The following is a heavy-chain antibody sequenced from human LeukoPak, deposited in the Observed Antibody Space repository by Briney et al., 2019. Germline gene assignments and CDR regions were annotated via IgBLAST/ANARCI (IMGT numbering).Heavy chain of an antibody. CDR3: ARGGYSGYDALFDY. CDR1: GFTVSSNY. CDR2: IYSGGST. J-gene: IGHJ4*02. Sequence: GGSLRLSCAASGFTVSSNYMSWVRQAPGKGLEWVSVIYSGGSTYYADSVKGRFTISGDNSKNTLYLQMNSLRAEDTAVYYCARGGYSGYDALFDYWGQGTLVTVSS. D-gene: IGHD5-12*01. V-gene: IGHV3-53*01.